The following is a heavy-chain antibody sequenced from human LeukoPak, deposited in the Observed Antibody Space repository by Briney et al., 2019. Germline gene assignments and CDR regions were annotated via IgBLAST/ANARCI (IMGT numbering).Heavy chain of an antibody. CDR2: ISFDGSND. V-gene: IGHV3-30*03. Sequence: PGGSLRLSCVTSGFTFSNSAIHWVRPSPGNGLEWVAVISFDGSNDYYAASVKGRFTISRDNSNNTLYLQMNTLRRDDTAVYYCAMGSSALTRYSSGWEGLFDNWGQGTLVTVSS. D-gene: IGHD3-22*01. J-gene: IGHJ4*02. CDR1: GFTFSNSA. CDR3: AMGSSALTRYSSGWEGLFDN.